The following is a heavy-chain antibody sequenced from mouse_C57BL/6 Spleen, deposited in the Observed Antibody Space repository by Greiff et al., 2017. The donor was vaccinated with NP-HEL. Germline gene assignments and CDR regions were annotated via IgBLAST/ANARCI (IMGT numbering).Heavy chain of an antibody. V-gene: IGHV1-64*01. Sequence: QVQLKQPGAELVKPGASVKLSCKASGYTFTSYWMHWVKQRPGQGLEWIGMIHPNSGSTNYNEKFKSKATLTVDKSSSTAYMQLSSLTSEDSAVYFCARRDDYDGFSYWGHGTLVTVSA. J-gene: IGHJ3*01. D-gene: IGHD2-4*01. CDR3: ARRDDYDGFSY. CDR1: GYTFTSYW. CDR2: IHPNSGST.